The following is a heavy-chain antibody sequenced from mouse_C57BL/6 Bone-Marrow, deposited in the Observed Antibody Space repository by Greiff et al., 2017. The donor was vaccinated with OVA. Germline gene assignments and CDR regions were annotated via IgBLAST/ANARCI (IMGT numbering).Heavy chain of an antibody. Sequence: QVQLQQPGAELVMPGASVKLSCKASGYTFTSYWMHWVKQRPGQGLEWIGEIDPSDSYTNYNQKFKGKSTLTVDKSSSTAYMQLSSLTSEDSAVYYCARHYGSSSAWFAYWGQGTLVTVSA. CDR1: GYTFTSYW. V-gene: IGHV1-69*01. J-gene: IGHJ3*01. CDR2: IDPSDSYT. D-gene: IGHD1-1*01. CDR3: ARHYGSSSAWFAY.